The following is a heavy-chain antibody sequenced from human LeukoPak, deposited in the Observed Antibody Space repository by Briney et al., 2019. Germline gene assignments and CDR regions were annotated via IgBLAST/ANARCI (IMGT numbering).Heavy chain of an antibody. Sequence: PGGSLRLSCAASGFTFSTSWMSWVRQAPGKGLEWVANIKRDGSEKYYVDSVKGRLTISRDNSKNSLYLQMDSLRAEDTAVYYCARISTSVAGADYWGQGTLVTVSS. CDR1: GFTFSTSW. J-gene: IGHJ4*02. CDR2: IKRDGSEK. V-gene: IGHV3-7*01. D-gene: IGHD6-19*01. CDR3: ARISTSVAGADY.